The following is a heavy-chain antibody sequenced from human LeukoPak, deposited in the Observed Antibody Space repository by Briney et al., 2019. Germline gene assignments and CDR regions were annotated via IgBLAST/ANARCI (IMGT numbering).Heavy chain of an antibody. CDR3: ARESRIIAAAGTPFDY. V-gene: IGHV3-66*01. CDR1: GFTVSSNY. Sequence: GGSLRLSCAASGFTVSSNYMSWVRQAPGKGLEWVPVIYSGGSTYYADSVKGRFTISRDNSKNTLYLQMNSLRAEDTAVYYCARESRIIAAAGTPFDYWGQGTLVTVSS. CDR2: IYSGGST. D-gene: IGHD6-13*01. J-gene: IGHJ4*02.